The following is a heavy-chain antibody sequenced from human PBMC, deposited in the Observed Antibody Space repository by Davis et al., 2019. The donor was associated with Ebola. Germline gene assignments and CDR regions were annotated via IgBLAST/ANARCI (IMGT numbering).Heavy chain of an antibody. CDR3: ARDKPIRLRSSSGWTTSIDAFDI. Sequence: MPGGSLRLSCTVSGGSISSSSYYWSWIRQPPGKGLEWIGYIYYSGSTNYNPSLKSRVTISVDTSKNQFSLQLNSVTPEDTAVYYCARDKPIRLRSSSGWTTSIDAFDIWGQGTMVTVSS. J-gene: IGHJ3*02. CDR2: IYYSGST. D-gene: IGHD6-19*01. V-gene: IGHV4-61*01. CDR1: GGSISSSSYY.